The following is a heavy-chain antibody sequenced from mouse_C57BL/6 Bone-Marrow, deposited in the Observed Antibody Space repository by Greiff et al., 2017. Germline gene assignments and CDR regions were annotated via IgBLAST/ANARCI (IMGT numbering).Heavy chain of an antibody. Sequence: QVQLQQSGAELVRPGTSVKVSCKASGYAFTNYLIEWVKQRPGQGLEWIGVINPGSGGTNYNEKFKGKATLTADKSSSTAYMQLSSLTSEDSAVYFCAKSYYGSWYWYFDVWGTGTTVTVSS. CDR2: INPGSGGT. V-gene: IGHV1-54*01. CDR3: AKSYYGSWYWYFDV. CDR1: GYAFTNYL. D-gene: IGHD1-1*01. J-gene: IGHJ1*03.